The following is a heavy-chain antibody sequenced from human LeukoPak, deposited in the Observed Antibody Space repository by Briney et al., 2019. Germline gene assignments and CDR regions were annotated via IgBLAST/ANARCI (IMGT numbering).Heavy chain of an antibody. CDR3: ARSVNIVVEYYFDY. CDR2: IYYSGST. J-gene: IGHJ4*02. CDR1: GGSFSGHY. D-gene: IGHD2-15*01. V-gene: IGHV4-34*01. Sequence: PSETLSLTCAVYGGSFSGHYWSWIRQPPGKGLEWIGSIYYSGSTYYNPSLKSRVTISVGTSKNQFSLKLNSVTAADTAVYFCARSVNIVVEYYFDYWGQGTLVTVSS.